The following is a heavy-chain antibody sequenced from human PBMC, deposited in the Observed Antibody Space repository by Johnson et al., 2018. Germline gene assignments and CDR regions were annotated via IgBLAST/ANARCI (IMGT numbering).Heavy chain of an antibody. D-gene: IGHD5-12*01. Sequence: VQLVQSGGGLVQPGGSLRLSCAASGFTFSDYAMSWVRQAPGKGLEWVSTISDIGGSTYYADSVRGRFTISRDNTKNTVCLQMDSLRAAATAVYFCAKDLGPFWGSGYRYLQTWGQGTLVTVSS. V-gene: IGHV3-23*04. J-gene: IGHJ1*01. CDR1: GFTFSDYA. CDR3: AKDLGPFWGSGYRYLQT. CDR2: ISDIGGST.